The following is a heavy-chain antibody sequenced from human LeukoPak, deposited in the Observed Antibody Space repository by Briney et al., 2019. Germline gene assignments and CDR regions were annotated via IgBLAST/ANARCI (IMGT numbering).Heavy chain of an antibody. Sequence: SETLSLTCTVSGGSISSSSYYWGWIRQPPGKGLEWIGSIYYSGSTYYNPSLKSRVTMSVDRSKNQFSLKLSSLTAADTAVYYCTRGGELMYFWGQGTLVTVSS. CDR3: TRGGELMYF. CDR1: GGSISSSSYY. V-gene: IGHV4-39*07. CDR2: IYYSGST. J-gene: IGHJ4*02. D-gene: IGHD1-26*01.